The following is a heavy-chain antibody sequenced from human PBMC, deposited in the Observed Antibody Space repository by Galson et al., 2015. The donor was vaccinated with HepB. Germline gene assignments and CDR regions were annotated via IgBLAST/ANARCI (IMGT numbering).Heavy chain of an antibody. J-gene: IGHJ4*02. V-gene: IGHV6-1*01. Sequence: CAISGDSVSSNYAAWNWIRQSPSGGLEWLGRTYYRAKWYYDYALSVKSRITINPDTSSNQFSLHLNSVTPEDAAVYYCAGSFYSSGWENFFAYWGQGALVTVSS. CDR3: AGSFYSSGWENFFAY. CDR2: TYYRAKWYY. CDR1: GDSVSSNYAA. D-gene: IGHD6-19*01.